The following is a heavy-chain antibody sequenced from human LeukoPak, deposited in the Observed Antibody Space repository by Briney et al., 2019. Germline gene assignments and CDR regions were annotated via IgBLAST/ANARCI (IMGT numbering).Heavy chain of an antibody. D-gene: IGHD6-19*01. J-gene: IGHJ4*02. Sequence: PSETLSLTCTVSGGSISSYYWNWIRQPAGKGLEWIGRIYTSGSTDYNPSLKSRVTISVDTSKNQFSLKLSSVTAADTAVYYCARNRKQWLIDYWGQGTLVTVSS. CDR1: GGSISSYY. CDR2: IYTSGST. V-gene: IGHV4-4*07. CDR3: ARNRKQWLIDY.